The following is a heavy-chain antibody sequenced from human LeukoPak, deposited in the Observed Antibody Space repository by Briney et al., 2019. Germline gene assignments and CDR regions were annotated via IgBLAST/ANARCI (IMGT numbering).Heavy chain of an antibody. CDR2: ISNSGST. Sequence: SETLSLTCTVSGGSISSHYWSWIRQPAGKGLEWIGRISNSGSTNYNSSLKSRVTMSVDTSQNQCSLKLSSVTAADTAVYYCARLYHDRSGYRLDSWGQGTLVTVSS. CDR1: GGSISSHY. CDR3: ARLYHDRSGYRLDS. V-gene: IGHV4-4*07. D-gene: IGHD3-22*01. J-gene: IGHJ4*02.